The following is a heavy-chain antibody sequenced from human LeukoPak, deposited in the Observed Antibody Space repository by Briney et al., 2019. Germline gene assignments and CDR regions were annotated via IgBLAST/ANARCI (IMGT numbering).Heavy chain of an antibody. D-gene: IGHD4-17*01. Sequence: GGSLRLSCAASGFTFNSYGMHWVRQAPGKGLEWVAFIRYDGTNAYYPDSVRGRFTISRDNSKNTLYLQMNSLRGEDTAVYYCAKDQRIPTVTTINHYYYMDVWGKGTTVTVSS. CDR2: IRYDGTNA. J-gene: IGHJ6*03. CDR3: AKDQRIPTVTTINHYYYMDV. V-gene: IGHV3-30*02. CDR1: GFTFNSYG.